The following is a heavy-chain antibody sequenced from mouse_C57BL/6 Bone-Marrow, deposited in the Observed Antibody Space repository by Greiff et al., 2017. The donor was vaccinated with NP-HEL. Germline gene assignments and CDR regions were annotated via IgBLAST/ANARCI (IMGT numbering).Heavy chain of an antibody. CDR2: IYPGNSDT. Sequence: EVQLQQSGTVLARPGASVKMSCKTSGYTFTSYWMHWVKQRPGQGLEWIGAIYPGNSDTSYNQKFKGKAKLTAVTSASTAYMELSSLTNEDSAVYYCTRERDYYGSSYHFDYWGQGTTLTVSS. D-gene: IGHD1-1*01. V-gene: IGHV1-5*01. CDR3: TRERDYYGSSYHFDY. J-gene: IGHJ2*01. CDR1: GYTFTSYW.